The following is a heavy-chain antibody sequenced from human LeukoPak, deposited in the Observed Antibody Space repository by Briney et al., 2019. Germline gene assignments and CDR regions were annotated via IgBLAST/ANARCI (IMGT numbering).Heavy chain of an antibody. J-gene: IGHJ4*02. CDR1: GGTFSSYA. CDR2: IIPIFGTA. D-gene: IGHD3-10*01. CDR3: ARETLWKDGSGSYMSY. Sequence: GSSVKVSCKASGGTFSSYAISWVQQAPGQGLEWMGGIIPIFGTANYAQKFQGRVTITTDESTSTAYMELSSLRSEDTAVYYCARETLWKDGSGSYMSYWGQGTLVTVSS. V-gene: IGHV1-69*05.